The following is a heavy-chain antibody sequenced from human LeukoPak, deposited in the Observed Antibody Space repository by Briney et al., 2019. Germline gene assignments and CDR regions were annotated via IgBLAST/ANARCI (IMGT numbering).Heavy chain of an antibody. J-gene: IGHJ4*02. V-gene: IGHV1-2*02. CDR1: GYTFTGYY. Sequence: GASVKVSCKASGYTFTGYYMHWVRQAPGQGLEWMGWINPNSGGTNYAQKFQGRVTMTRDTSISTAYMELSRLRSDDTAVYYCARGEVVRGEVQALNYWGQGTLVTVSS. CDR3: ARGEVVRGEVQALNY. CDR2: INPNSGGT. D-gene: IGHD3-10*01.